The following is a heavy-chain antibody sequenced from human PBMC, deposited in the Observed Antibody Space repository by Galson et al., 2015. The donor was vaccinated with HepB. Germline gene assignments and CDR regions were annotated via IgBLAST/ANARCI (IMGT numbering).Heavy chain of an antibody. V-gene: IGHV4-39*01. Sequence: ETLSLTCDVSGISISGSQYYWGWIRQSPKKGLEWIGSIYYGGRTYFSPSFQSRVAMSVDTSKNQLSLTLSSVTAADTAVYHCARPLVLNGRFTPGVGPFHIWGHGTLATVSA. D-gene: IGHD2-8*01. CDR3: ARPLVLNGRFTPGVGPFHI. J-gene: IGHJ3*02. CDR2: IYYGGRT. CDR1: GISISGSQYY.